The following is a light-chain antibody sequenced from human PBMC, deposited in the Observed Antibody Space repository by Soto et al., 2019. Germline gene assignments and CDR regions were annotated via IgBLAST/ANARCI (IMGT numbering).Light chain of an antibody. CDR3: QHYDSLPIT. V-gene: IGKV3-20*01. CDR2: GAS. Sequence: IVLTKSPGTVSLSPGERATLSFMASQSVSSSYLAWYQQKPGQPPRLLIYGASSRATGIPDRFSGSGSGTDFTLTISRLEPEDFAVFYCQHYDSLPITFGQGTRLEIK. CDR1: QSVSSSY. J-gene: IGKJ5*01.